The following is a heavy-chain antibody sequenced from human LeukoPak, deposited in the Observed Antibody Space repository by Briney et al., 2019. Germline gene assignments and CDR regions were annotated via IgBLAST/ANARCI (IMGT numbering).Heavy chain of an antibody. Sequence: PGGSLRLSCAASGFTFSSYSMNWVRQAPGKGLEWVSSISSSSSYIYYADSVKGRFTICRDNAKNSLYLHMNSLRAEDTAVYYCARDVPGPGITIFGVAHGGAFDIWGQGTMVTVSS. CDR3: ARDVPGPGITIFGVAHGGAFDI. V-gene: IGHV3-21*01. CDR2: ISSSSSYI. D-gene: IGHD3-3*01. CDR1: GFTFSSYS. J-gene: IGHJ3*02.